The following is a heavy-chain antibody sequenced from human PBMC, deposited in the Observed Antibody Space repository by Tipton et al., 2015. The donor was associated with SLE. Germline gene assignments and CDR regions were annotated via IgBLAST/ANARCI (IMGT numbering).Heavy chain of an antibody. CDR3: AKDTGQFPYYYYMDV. Sequence: SLRLSCAASGFTFSSYSMNWVRQAPGKGLEWVSYISSSSSTIYYADSVKGRFTISSDNAKNSLYLQMNSLRAEDTALYYCAKDTGQFPYYYYMDVWGKGTSVTVSS. D-gene: IGHD3-10*01. J-gene: IGHJ6*03. CDR2: ISSSSSTI. CDR1: GFTFSSYS. V-gene: IGHV3-48*01.